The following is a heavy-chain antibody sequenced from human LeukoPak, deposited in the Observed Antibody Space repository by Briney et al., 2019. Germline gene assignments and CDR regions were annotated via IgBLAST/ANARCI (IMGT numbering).Heavy chain of an antibody. CDR1: GGSFSGHY. CDR3: AREFTTSSTSFDY. CDR2: ITHIVGA. V-gene: IGHV4-34*01. J-gene: IGHJ4*02. D-gene: IGHD2/OR15-2a*01. Sequence: SETLSLTCAVSGGSFSGHYWSWICHPPRKGLGRIGEITHIVGANNNPSPTRRVTLSAYTSRNQFYLKLSSMTAADTAIDYCAREFTTSSTSFDYWGQGTLVTVSS.